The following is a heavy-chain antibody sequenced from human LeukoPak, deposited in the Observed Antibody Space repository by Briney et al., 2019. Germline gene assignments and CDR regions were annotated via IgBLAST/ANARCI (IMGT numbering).Heavy chain of an antibody. J-gene: IGHJ6*04. D-gene: IGHD3-16*01. CDR3: ARGPLGLSCMDV. Sequence: SETLSLTCTVSGGSISSGSYYWSWIRQPAGKGLEWIGRIYTSGSTNYNPSLKSRVTISVDTSKNQFSLKLSSVTAADTAVYYCARGPLGLSCMDVWGEGTTVTVSS. V-gene: IGHV4-61*02. CDR2: IYTSGST. CDR1: GGSISSGSYY.